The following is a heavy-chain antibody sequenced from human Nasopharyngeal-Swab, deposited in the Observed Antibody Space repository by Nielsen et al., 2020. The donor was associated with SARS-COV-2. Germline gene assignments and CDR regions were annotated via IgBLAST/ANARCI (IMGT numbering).Heavy chain of an antibody. CDR3: ARVPCCGDCYPLAYYYYYMDV. CDR1: GGTFSSYA. V-gene: IGHV1-69*10. CDR2: IIPILGIA. J-gene: IGHJ6*03. D-gene: IGHD2-21*02. Sequence: SVKVSCKASGGTFSSYAISWVRQAPGQGLEWMGGIIPILGIANYAQKFQGRVTITADKSTSTAYMELSSLSSEDTAVYYCARVPCCGDCYPLAYYYYYMDVWGKGTTVTVSS.